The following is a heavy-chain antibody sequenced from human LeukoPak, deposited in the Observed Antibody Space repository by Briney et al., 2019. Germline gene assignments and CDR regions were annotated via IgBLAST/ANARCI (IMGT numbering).Heavy chain of an antibody. Sequence: AGGSLRLSCAGSGFTFSNYAMTWVRQAPGKGLEWVSSVSGSGRNTFYPDSVEGRFTISRDNSKNTVYLQMNSLRAEDTAVYYCAKLAATLYYYGMDVWGQGTTVTVSS. V-gene: IGHV3-23*01. J-gene: IGHJ6*02. CDR1: GFTFSNYA. CDR2: VSGSGRNT. D-gene: IGHD6-25*01. CDR3: AKLAATLYYYGMDV.